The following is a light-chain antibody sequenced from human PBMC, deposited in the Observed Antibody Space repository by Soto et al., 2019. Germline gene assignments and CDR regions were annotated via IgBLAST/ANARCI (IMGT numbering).Light chain of an antibody. CDR2: LNSDGSH. CDR3: QTWGTGIRVV. Sequence: QPVLTQSPSASASLGASVKLTCTLSSGHSSCAIAWHQQQPEKGPRYLMKLNSDGSHSKGDGIPDRFSGSSSGAERYLTISSLQSEDEADYYCQTWGTGIRVVFGGGTKLTVL. V-gene: IGLV4-69*01. CDR1: SGHSSCA. J-gene: IGLJ2*01.